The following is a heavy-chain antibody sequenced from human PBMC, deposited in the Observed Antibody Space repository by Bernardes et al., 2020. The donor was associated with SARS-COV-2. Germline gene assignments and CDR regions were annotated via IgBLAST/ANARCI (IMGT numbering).Heavy chain of an antibody. V-gene: IGHV3-23*01. J-gene: IGHJ5*02. CDR3: AKDRNDSRWFWNWFDP. CDR1: GFTFSSYA. D-gene: IGHD3-10*01. Sequence: GGSLRLSCAASGFTFSSYAMSWVRQAPGKGLEWVSAISGSGGSTYYADSVKGRFTISRDNSKNTLYLQMNSLRAEDTAVYYCAKDRNDSRWFWNWFDPWGQGTLVTVSS. CDR2: ISGSGGST.